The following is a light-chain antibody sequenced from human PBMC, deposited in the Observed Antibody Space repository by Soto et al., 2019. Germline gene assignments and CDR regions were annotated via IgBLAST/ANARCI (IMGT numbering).Light chain of an antibody. CDR1: SSAAGVYNF. CDR3: CSYAGSYTFDV. CDR2: AVT. Sequence: QFSLTQPRSVSGSPGPSVSISCTGTSSAAGVYNFVSWYQQHPGKAPRLLIYAVTKPPAAVPARFSASKSGNTASLTVYGPQDEDQADYYCCSYAGSYTFDVFGPGAKI. V-gene: IGLV2-11*01. J-gene: IGLJ1*01.